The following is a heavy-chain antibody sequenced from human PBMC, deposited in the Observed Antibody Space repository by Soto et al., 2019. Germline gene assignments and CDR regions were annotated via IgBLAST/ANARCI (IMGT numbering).Heavy chain of an antibody. Sequence: QVQLQESGPGLMKPSETLSLTCTVSGGSISSYHWSWIRQPLGKGLEWIGYIYDSGSTNYNPSLKSRVTISLDTSKNQFSLKLSSVTAADTAVYYCARGGGFYYYGMDVWGQGTTVTVSS. J-gene: IGHJ6*02. V-gene: IGHV4-59*01. CDR3: ARGGGFYYYGMDV. CDR1: GGSISSYH. D-gene: IGHD3-16*01. CDR2: IYDSGST.